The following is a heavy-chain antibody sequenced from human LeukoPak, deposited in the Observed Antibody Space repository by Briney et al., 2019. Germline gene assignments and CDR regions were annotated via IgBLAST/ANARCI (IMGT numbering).Heavy chain of an antibody. D-gene: IGHD7-27*01. CDR3: AKDGGLWVSAHWGDS. CDR1: GFIFSDYG. V-gene: IGHV3-23*01. Sequence: GGSLRLSCAASGFIFSDYGMHWVRQAPGKGLEWVSTITTSDGNTYYADSVKGRFTVSRDNSKNTLFPQMNSLRAEDTAVYYCAKDGGLWVSAHWGDSWGRGTLVTVSS. CDR2: ITTSDGNT. J-gene: IGHJ4*02.